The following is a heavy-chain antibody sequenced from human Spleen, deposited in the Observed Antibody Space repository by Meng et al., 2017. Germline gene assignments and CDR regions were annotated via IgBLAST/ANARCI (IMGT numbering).Heavy chain of an antibody. V-gene: IGHV1-18*01. J-gene: IGHJ6*02. Sequence: ASVKVSCKASGYIFTSYGISWVRQAPGQGLEWMGWISAYNGNTNYAQNLQDRVTMTTDTSTSTAYMELSSLRSEDTAVYYCARAAVTTTYYYYGMDVWGQGTTVTVSS. CDR3: ARAAVTTTYYYYGMDV. CDR1: GYIFTSYG. D-gene: IGHD4-17*01. CDR2: ISAYNGNT.